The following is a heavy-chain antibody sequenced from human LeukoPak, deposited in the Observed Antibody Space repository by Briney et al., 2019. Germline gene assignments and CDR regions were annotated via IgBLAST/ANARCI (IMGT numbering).Heavy chain of an antibody. J-gene: IGHJ4*02. CDR2: ISGSGGST. D-gene: IGHD1-26*01. CDR1: GFTFSSYA. CDR3: AKVRIIVGATFFDY. V-gene: IGHV3-23*01. Sequence: GGSLRLSCAASGFTFSSYAMSWVRQAPGRGLEWVSAISGSGGSTYYADSVRGRFTISRDNSKNTLYLKMNSLRAEDTAVYYCAKVRIIVGATFFDYWGQGTLVTVSS.